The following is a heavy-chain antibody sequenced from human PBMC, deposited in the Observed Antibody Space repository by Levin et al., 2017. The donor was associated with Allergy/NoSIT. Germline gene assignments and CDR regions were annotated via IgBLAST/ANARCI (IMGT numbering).Heavy chain of an antibody. J-gene: IGHJ4*02. CDR3: AKDRVAGQWLADY. Sequence: GESLKISCAASGFTFSAYWMHWVRQAPGKGLVWVARISGDGTSTNYADSVQGRFTISRDNAKNTLYLQMNSLRDEDTAVFYCAKDRVAGQWLADYWGRGTLVTVSS. CDR2: ISGDGTST. V-gene: IGHV3-74*01. D-gene: IGHD6-19*01. CDR1: GFTFSAYW.